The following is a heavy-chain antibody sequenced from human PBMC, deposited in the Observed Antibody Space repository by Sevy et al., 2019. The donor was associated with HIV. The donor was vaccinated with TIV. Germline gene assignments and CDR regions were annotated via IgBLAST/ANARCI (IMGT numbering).Heavy chain of an antibody. D-gene: IGHD2-15*01. V-gene: IGHV3-72*01. J-gene: IGHJ6*03. Sequence: GGSLRLSCAASGFTFSDHYVDWVRQAPGKGLEWVGRIRNRPNSYTTEYAASVKGRFTILRDDSRNSVYLQMNSLKTQDSAVYYCVRGPNCGVGGCQQISPYCLDVWGKGATVTFSS. CDR3: VRGPNCGVGGCQQISPYCLDV. CDR2: IRNRPNSYTT. CDR1: GFTFSDHY.